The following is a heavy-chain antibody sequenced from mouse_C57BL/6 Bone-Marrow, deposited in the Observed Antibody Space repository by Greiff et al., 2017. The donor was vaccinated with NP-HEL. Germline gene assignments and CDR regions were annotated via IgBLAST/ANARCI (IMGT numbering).Heavy chain of an antibody. D-gene: IGHD1-1*01. V-gene: IGHV2-5*01. CDR2: IWRGGST. CDR1: GFSLTSYG. CDR3: ASHYYGSSYVGYFDV. Sequence: VQRVESGPGLVQPSQSLSITCTVSGFSLTSYGVHWVRQSPGKGLEWLGVIWRGGSTDYNAAFMSRLSITKDNSKSQVFFKMNSLQADDTAIYYCASHYYGSSYVGYFDVWGTGTTVTVSS. J-gene: IGHJ1*03.